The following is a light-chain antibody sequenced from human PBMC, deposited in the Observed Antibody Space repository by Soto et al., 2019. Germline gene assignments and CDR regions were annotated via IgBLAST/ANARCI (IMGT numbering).Light chain of an antibody. J-gene: IGKJ1*01. V-gene: IGKV1-5*03. CDR3: QHYGRYSEA. CDR2: NAS. Sequence: EIQLTQSPSPLSVSLGDRDTISCRASQTISSWLAWYQQKPGKAPKLLIYNASTLKSGVPSRFRGSGSGTEFTLTISSLEPDDFATYYCQHYGRYSEAFGQGTKVEIK. CDR1: QTISSW.